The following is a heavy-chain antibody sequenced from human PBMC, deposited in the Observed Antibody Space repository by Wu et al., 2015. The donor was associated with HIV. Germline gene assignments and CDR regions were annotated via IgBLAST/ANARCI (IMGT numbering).Heavy chain of an antibody. CDR3: ARDYYASGDYYYYYGMGV. D-gene: IGHD3-10*01. CDR1: GYTFTSYG. CDR2: ISAYNGNT. Sequence: QVQLVQSGAEVKKPGASVKVSCKASGYTFTSYGISWVRQAPGQGLEWMGWISAYNGNTNYAQNLQGRVTMSTDTSTSTAYMELGSLRSDDTAVYYCARDYYASGDYYYYYGMGVWGQGTTVTVSS. V-gene: IGHV1-18*01. J-gene: IGHJ6*02.